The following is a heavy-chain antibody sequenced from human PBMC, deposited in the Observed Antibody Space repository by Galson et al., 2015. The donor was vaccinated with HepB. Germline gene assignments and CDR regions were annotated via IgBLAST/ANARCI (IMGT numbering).Heavy chain of an antibody. CDR1: GGSISSGGYY. CDR3: ARDSDQLSPYCSSTSCPRRVVAFDI. D-gene: IGHD2-2*01. J-gene: IGHJ3*02. V-gene: IGHV4-31*03. CDR2: IYYSGST. Sequence: LSLTCTVSGGSISSGGYYWSWIRQHPGKGLEWIGYIYYSGSTYYNPSLKSRVTISVDTSKNQFSLKLSSVTAADTAVYYCARDSDQLSPYCSSTSCPRRVVAFDIWGQGTMVTVSS.